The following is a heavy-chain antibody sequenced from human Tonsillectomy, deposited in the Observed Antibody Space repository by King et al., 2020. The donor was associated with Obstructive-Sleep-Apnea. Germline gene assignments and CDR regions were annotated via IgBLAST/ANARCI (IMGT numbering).Heavy chain of an antibody. CDR1: GFTFSSYD. V-gene: IGHV3-13*01. J-gene: IGHJ6*02. CDR3: AREYSSLYYYYGMDV. Sequence: VQLVESGGGLVQPGWSLRLSCAASGFTFSSYDMHWVCQATGKSLEWVSAIGTAGDTYYPRAVKGRFTISRENAKNSLYLQMHSLRAGDTAVYYCAREYSSLYYYYGMDVWGQGTTVTVSS. CDR2: IGTAGDT. D-gene: IGHD4-11*01.